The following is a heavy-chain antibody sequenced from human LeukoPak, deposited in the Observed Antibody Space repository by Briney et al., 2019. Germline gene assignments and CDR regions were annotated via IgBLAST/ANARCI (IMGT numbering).Heavy chain of an antibody. V-gene: IGHV3-7*03. Sequence: GGSLRLSCAASGFTFSSYAMHWVRQAPGKGLEWVANIKEDGHEQYYVDSVRGRFTISRDNAKNSVYLQMNSLSPEDTAVYYCAKYPVSSFDIWGQGTMVTVSS. D-gene: IGHD2-2*01. J-gene: IGHJ3*02. CDR3: AKYPVSSFDI. CDR2: IKEDGHEQ. CDR1: GFTFSSYA.